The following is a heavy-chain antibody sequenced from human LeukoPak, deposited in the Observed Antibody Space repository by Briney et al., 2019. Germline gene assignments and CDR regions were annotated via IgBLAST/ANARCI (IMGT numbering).Heavy chain of an antibody. D-gene: IGHD3-10*01. CDR3: ARGRPAYGSGSYYKGTIDY. CDR2: INPSGGST. Sequence: ASVKVSSKASGYTFTSYYMHWVRQAPGQGLEWMGIINPSGGSTSYAQKFQGRVTMTRDTSTSTVYMELSSLRSEDTAVYYCARGRPAYGSGSYYKGTIDYWGQGTLVTVSS. V-gene: IGHV1-46*01. CDR1: GYTFTSYY. J-gene: IGHJ4*02.